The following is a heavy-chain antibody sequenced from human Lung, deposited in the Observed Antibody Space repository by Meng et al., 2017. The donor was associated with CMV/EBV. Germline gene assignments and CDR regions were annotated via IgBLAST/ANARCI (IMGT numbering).Heavy chain of an antibody. CDR3: AKSSDNGWSS. J-gene: IGHJ4*01. CDR2: VNPISDDT. V-gene: IGHV1-2*06. CDR1: GYSFSGFY. Sequence: LQLVQSGAEVKRPGAPVKISCQASGYSFSGFYLNWARQAPGHGLEWLGRVNPISDDTHLAQKFEGRITVTRGATINTAFMELTRLRPDDTAVYYCAKSSDNGWSSWGPGTLVTVSS. D-gene: IGHD6-19*01.